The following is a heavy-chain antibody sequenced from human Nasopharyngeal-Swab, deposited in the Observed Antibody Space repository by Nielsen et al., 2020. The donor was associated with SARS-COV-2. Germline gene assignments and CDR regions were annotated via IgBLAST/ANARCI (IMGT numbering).Heavy chain of an antibody. CDR1: GFTFSSYS. D-gene: IGHD2-2*01. V-gene: IGHV3-48*04. J-gene: IGHJ4*02. Sequence: GGSLRLTCAASGFTFSSYSMNWVRQAPGKGLEWVSYISSSSSTIYYADSLKGRFTISRDNAKDSLYLQMNSLSAEDTAVYYCARGRYCSGTTCSFDYWGQGTLVTVSS. CDR2: ISSSSSTI. CDR3: ARGRYCSGTTCSFDY.